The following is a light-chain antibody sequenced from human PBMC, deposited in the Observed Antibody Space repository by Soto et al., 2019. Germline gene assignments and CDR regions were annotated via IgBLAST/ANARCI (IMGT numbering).Light chain of an antibody. CDR3: SSYTSSSTYVV. Sequence: QSALTQPASVSGSPGQSITISCTGTSSDVGGYNYVSWYQQHPGKAPKLMIYDVSKRPSGVSNRFSGSKSGNTASLTISGRQAEEEADYYCSSYTSSSTYVVFGGGTKLTVL. J-gene: IGLJ2*01. CDR2: DVS. V-gene: IGLV2-14*01. CDR1: SSDVGGYNY.